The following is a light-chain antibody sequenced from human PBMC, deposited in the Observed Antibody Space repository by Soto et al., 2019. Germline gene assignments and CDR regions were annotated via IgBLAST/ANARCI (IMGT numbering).Light chain of an antibody. CDR2: SAS. CDR1: QSINNY. V-gene: IGKV1-17*01. CDR3: LQHNRYPPT. J-gene: IGKJ1*01. Sequence: DIQMTQSPASLSVSVADRFTITCLASQSINNYLNWDLQRPGQAPKLLIRSASTLQRGVPSRFSGSGSRTEFTLTISSLQPEDLATYYCLQHNRYPPTFGQGTKVDIK.